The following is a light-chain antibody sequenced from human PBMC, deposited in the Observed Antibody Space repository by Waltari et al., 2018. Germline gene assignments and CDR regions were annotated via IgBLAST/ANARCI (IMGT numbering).Light chain of an antibody. CDR3: QKYDRLPAT. CDR1: QSFRRF. CDR2: GAS. V-gene: IGKV3-20*01. Sequence: ELVLPQSPGTLSLSPGERGTLSSRSSQSFRRFLAWYQQIPGQPPRLLIYGASTRATGIPDRFSGSGSETDFSLTISRLEPEDFAVYYCQKYDRLPATFGQGTKVEIK. J-gene: IGKJ1*01.